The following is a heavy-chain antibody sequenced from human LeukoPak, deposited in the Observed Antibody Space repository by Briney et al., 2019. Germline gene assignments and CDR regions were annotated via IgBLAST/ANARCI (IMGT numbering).Heavy chain of an antibody. V-gene: IGHV4-34*01. J-gene: IGHJ4*02. CDR3: ARDGYSGNDGL. Sequence: PSETLSLTCAVCGGSFSGSHWSWIRQPPGKGLEWIGEINHSGSTNYNPSLKSRVTISVDTSKNQFSLKLSSVTAADTAVYYCARDGYSGNDGLWGQGTLVTVSS. CDR2: INHSGST. CDR1: GGSFSGSH. D-gene: IGHD5-12*01.